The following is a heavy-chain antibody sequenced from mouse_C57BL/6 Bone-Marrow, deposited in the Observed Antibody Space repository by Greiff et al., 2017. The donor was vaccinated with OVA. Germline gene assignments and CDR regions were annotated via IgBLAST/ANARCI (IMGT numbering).Heavy chain of an antibody. CDR3: ASHYGWYFDV. CDR2: IYPRSGNT. CDR1: GYTFTSYG. Sequence: VQLKQSGAELARPGASVKLSCKASGYTFTSYGISWVKQRTGQGLEWIGEIYPRSGNTYYNEKFKGKATLTADKSSSTAYMELRSLTSEDSAVYFCASHYGWYFDVWGTGTTVTVSS. V-gene: IGHV1-81*01. D-gene: IGHD1-1*01. J-gene: IGHJ1*03.